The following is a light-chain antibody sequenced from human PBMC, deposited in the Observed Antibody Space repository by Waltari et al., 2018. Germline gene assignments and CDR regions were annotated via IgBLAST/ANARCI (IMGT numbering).Light chain of an antibody. CDR2: GCT. Sequence: QSVLTPPPSVSGAPGQRVTISCSGSGSNIGAGYDVHWSRQLPGKAPTLLLSGCTSRPPGVSDRFSGSQFDTSASLAIAGLQADDEADYYCQSYDTTLSVVFGGGTKLTVL. J-gene: IGLJ2*01. CDR3: QSYDTTLSVV. CDR1: GSNIGAGYD. V-gene: IGLV1-40*01.